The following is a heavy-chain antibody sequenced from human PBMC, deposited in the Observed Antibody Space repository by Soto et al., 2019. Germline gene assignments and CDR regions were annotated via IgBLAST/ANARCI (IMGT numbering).Heavy chain of an antibody. D-gene: IGHD4-17*01. V-gene: IGHV3-33*01. CDR3: ASVIGGDSEYYFDY. CDR2: IWYDGSNK. J-gene: IGHJ4*02. Sequence: GGSLRLSCAASGFTFSSYGMHWVRQAPGKGLEWVAVIWYDGSNKYYADSVKGRFTISRDNSKNTLYLQMNSLRAEDTAMYFCASVIGGDSEYYFDYWGQGTLVTVSS. CDR1: GFTFSSYG.